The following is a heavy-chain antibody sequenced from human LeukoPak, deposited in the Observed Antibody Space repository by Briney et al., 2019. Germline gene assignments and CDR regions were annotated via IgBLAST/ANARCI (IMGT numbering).Heavy chain of an antibody. V-gene: IGHV3-33*01. J-gene: IGHJ4*02. CDR1: GFTFSSYG. Sequence: GRSLRLSCAASGFTFSSYGMHWVRQAPGKGLEWVAVLWYDGSNKYYADSVKGRFTISRDNSKNTLYLQMNSLRAEDTAVYYCARSWSGFGELLSYFDYWGQGTLVTVSS. D-gene: IGHD3-10*01. CDR2: LWYDGSNK. CDR3: ARSWSGFGELLSYFDY.